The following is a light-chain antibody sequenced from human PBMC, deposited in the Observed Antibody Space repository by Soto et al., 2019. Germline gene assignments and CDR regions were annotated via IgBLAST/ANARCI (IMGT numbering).Light chain of an antibody. CDR3: QQSFSSPVT. J-gene: IGKJ1*01. CDR1: QLISTY. Sequence: DIQLTQSPSSLSASVGDRVTITCRASQLISTYLHWYQQKPGTPPKLLISAASRLQSGVTSRFSGSESGTYFTLNISSLQPEDFATYYCQQSFSSPVTFGQGTKVEIK. CDR2: AAS. V-gene: IGKV1-39*01.